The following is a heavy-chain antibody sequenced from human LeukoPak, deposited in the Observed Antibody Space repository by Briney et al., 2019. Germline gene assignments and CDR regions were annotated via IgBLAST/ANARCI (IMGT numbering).Heavy chain of an antibody. V-gene: IGHV1-18*01. Sequence: ASVRVSCKASGYTFTSYGISWVRPAPGQGREWMGWISAYNGNTNYAQKLQGRVTMTTDTSTSTAYMELRSLRSDDTAVYYCARDYSSSWPSAYNWFDPWGQGTLVTVSS. CDR1: GYTFTSYG. J-gene: IGHJ5*02. D-gene: IGHD6-13*01. CDR2: ISAYNGNT. CDR3: ARDYSSSWPSAYNWFDP.